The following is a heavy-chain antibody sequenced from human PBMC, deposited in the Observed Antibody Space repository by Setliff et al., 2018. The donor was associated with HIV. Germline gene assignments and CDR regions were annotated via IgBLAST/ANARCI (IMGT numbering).Heavy chain of an antibody. D-gene: IGHD2-8*01. CDR2: ILYGGNT. CDR3: ARPTTGVGGGAAFDI. V-gene: IGHV4-39*02. Sequence: LETLSLTCTVSGGSVSSRGYYWGWIRQPPGKGPEWIANILYGGNTYYNPSLKSRVTISVDTSKNHFSLKLNSVTAADTAVYFCARPTTGVGGGAAFDIWGQGTMVTVS. J-gene: IGHJ3*02. CDR1: GGSVSSRGYY.